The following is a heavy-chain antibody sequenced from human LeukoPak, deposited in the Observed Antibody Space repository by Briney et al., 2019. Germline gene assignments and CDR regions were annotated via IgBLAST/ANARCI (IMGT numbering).Heavy chain of an antibody. D-gene: IGHD3-22*01. Sequence: GGSLRLSCAASGFIFSNYAMSWVRQAPGKGLQWVSAFSGSGGSTYYADSVKGRFTISRDNSRNTLYLQMNSLRAEDTAVYYCAKGAYYDLWGQGTLVTVSS. CDR2: FSGSGGST. J-gene: IGHJ4*02. CDR1: GFIFSNYA. CDR3: AKGAYYDL. V-gene: IGHV3-23*01.